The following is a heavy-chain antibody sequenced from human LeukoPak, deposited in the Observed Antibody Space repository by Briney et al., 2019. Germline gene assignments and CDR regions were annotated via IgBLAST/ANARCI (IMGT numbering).Heavy chain of an antibody. V-gene: IGHV1-2*02. J-gene: IGHJ5*02. CDR2: INPNSGGT. CDR3: ARESPIYGSGSYYPNWFDP. CDR1: GYTFTGYY. D-gene: IGHD3-10*01. Sequence: ASVKVSCKASGYTFTGYYMHWVRQAPGQGLEWMGWINPNSGGTNYAQKFQGRVTMTRDTSTSTVYMELSSLRSEDTAVYYCARESPIYGSGSYYPNWFDPWGQGTLVTVSS.